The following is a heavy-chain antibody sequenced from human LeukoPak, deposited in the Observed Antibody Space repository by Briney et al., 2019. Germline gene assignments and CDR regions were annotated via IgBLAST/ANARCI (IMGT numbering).Heavy chain of an antibody. CDR3: ARLRNFDRGGFYPDGFDI. D-gene: IGHD2-15*01. J-gene: IGHJ3*02. CDR2: VIPIFGTA. Sequence: AVKVSCKASGATFSGYAIMWLVQAPGRGREWMVGVIPIFGTANYAQKFQGRVTLTTDTSTTTLYMELRSLTSDDAAVYYCARLRNFDRGGFYPDGFDIWGQGTMVTVSS. V-gene: IGHV1-69*05. CDR1: GATFSGYA.